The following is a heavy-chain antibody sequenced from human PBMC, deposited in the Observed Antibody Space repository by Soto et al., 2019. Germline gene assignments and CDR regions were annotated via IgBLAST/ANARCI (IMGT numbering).Heavy chain of an antibody. CDR1: GFTFSSYA. J-gene: IGHJ5*02. Sequence: PWWSRRLSCAASGFTFSSYAMSWVRQAPGKGLEWVSAISGSGGSTYYADSVKGRFTISRDNSKNTLYLQMNSLRAEDTAVYYCAKGSSWYVGWFDPWGQGTLVTVSS. CDR3: AKGSSWYVGWFDP. V-gene: IGHV3-23*01. CDR2: ISGSGGST. D-gene: IGHD6-13*01.